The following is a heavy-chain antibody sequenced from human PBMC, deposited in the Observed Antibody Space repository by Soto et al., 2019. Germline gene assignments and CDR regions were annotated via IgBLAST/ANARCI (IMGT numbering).Heavy chain of an antibody. CDR2: ISGSSGSK. D-gene: IGHD1-1*01. Sequence: VQLVESGGGLVKPGGSLTLSCAASGFIFNDYYMSWIRQAPGKGLEWLSNISGSSGSKKYADAGKGRFTISRDNAKKSLYLEMNALRVEDTAVYYCARTGDGHHDFLDYWGQGILVSVSS. J-gene: IGHJ4*02. CDR3: ARTGDGHHDFLDY. V-gene: IGHV3-11*06. CDR1: GFIFNDYY.